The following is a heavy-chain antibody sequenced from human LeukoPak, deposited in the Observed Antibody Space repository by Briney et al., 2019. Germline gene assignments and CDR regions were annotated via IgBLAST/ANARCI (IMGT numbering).Heavy chain of an antibody. Sequence: SETLSLTCTVSGGSISSGGYYWSWIRQHPGKGLEWIGYIYYSGRTNYNPSLKSRVTTSVDTSKKQFSLKLKSVTAADTAVYYCARAQINTIFGVVSSLFFDYWGQGTLVTVSS. J-gene: IGHJ4*02. D-gene: IGHD3-3*01. CDR3: ARAQINTIFGVVSSLFFDY. CDR2: IYYSGRT. V-gene: IGHV4-61*08. CDR1: GGSISSGGYY.